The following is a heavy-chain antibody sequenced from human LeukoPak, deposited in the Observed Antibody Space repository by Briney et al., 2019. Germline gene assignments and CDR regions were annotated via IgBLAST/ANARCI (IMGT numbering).Heavy chain of an antibody. V-gene: IGHV3-7*01. Sequence: VGSLRLSCAASGFTFTNDWMSWVRQAPGKGLEWVANVKQDGTEKDYVDSVKGRFTISRDNAKNLVYLQMNSLRTEDTAVYYCSRVAPGPAGAFYYWVQGTLVTVSS. CDR1: GFTFTNDW. CDR2: VKQDGTEK. D-gene: IGHD6-13*01. CDR3: SRVAPGPAGAFYY. J-gene: IGHJ4*02.